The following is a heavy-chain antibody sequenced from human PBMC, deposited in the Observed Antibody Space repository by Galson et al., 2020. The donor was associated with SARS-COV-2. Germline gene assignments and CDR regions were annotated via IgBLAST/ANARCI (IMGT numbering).Heavy chain of an antibody. D-gene: IGHD3-10*01. CDR1: GVSISDSSYY. Sequence: WQTLSLTCAVSGVSISDSSYYWDWIRQSPGKGLEWIGSIYYSGSTNYNPSLESRVTISIDTSKNQFSLKVKSLTAADTAVYYCARGSGSYYYFHHWGQGTLVTVSS. CDR3: ARGSGSYYYFHH. V-gene: IGHV4-39*02. CDR2: IYYSGST. J-gene: IGHJ1*01.